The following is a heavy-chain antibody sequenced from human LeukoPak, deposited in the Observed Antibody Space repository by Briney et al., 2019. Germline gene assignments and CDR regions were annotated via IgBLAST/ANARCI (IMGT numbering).Heavy chain of an antibody. D-gene: IGHD3-10*01. CDR3: ARWVRGLGTSDY. CDR1: GFTFSSYE. CDR2: ISSSGSTI. J-gene: IGHJ4*02. Sequence: GGSLRLSCAASGFTFSSYEMNWVRQAPGKGLEWVSYISSSGSTIYYADSVKGRFTISRDNAKNSLYLQMNSLRAEDTAVYYCARWVRGLGTSDYWGQGTLVTVSS. V-gene: IGHV3-48*03.